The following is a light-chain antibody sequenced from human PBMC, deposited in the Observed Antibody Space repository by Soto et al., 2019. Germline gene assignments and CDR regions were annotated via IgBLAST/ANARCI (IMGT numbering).Light chain of an antibody. Sequence: DIQMTQSPSSLSASVGDRVTITCRASQGIRNDLGWYQQKPGKAPKRLIYAASNLQSGVPSRFSGGGSGKESPPKISPPRPKVFATYFVQNQNSSPGTFGKGT. V-gene: IGKV1-17*01. CDR1: QGIRND. CDR2: AAS. CDR3: QNQNSSPGT. J-gene: IGKJ2*01.